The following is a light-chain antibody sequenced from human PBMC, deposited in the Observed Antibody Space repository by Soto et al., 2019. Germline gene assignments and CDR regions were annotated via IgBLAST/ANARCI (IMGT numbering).Light chain of an antibody. Sequence: DIVMTQSPDSLAVSLGERATINCKSSQSILYSPTNKNYLAWYQQIPGQPPKLLISWASTRESGVPDRFSGSGSGTDFTLTISSLQAEDVAVYYCQQYYRIPAFGQGTKVEIK. CDR1: QSILYSPTNKNY. CDR3: QQYYRIPA. CDR2: WAS. J-gene: IGKJ1*01. V-gene: IGKV4-1*01.